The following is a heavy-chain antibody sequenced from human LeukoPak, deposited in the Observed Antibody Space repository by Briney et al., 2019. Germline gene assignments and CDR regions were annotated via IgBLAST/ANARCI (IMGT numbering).Heavy chain of an antibody. V-gene: IGHV3-21*01. Sequence: TLTLSCAVSTSTISSYNMNSVPQAPGNGLASASSITTDTRYTYYADPVKGRFTISRANPKNSLYLQMNSLRAEDAALYFCARDPYSGSYGPYYYYYMDVWGKGTTVTISS. CDR1: TSTISSYN. D-gene: IGHD1-26*01. CDR2: ITTDTRYT. CDR3: ARDPYSGSYGPYYYYYMDV. J-gene: IGHJ6*03.